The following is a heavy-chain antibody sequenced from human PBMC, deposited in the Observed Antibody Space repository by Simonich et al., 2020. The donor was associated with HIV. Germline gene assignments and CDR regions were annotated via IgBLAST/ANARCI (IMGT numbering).Heavy chain of an antibody. V-gene: IGHV4-38-2*01. Sequence: QVQLQESGPGLVKPSETLSLTCAVSGYSISSGYYWGWFRRPPGKGREWIGGIYLSGTTYYNPSLKSRVTSSVDTSKNQFSLKMSSLTAADTAVYYCARAPDYGANVYFDYWGQGTLVTVSS. D-gene: IGHD4-17*01. CDR3: ARAPDYGANVYFDY. CDR2: IYLSGTT. J-gene: IGHJ4*02. CDR1: GYSISSGYY.